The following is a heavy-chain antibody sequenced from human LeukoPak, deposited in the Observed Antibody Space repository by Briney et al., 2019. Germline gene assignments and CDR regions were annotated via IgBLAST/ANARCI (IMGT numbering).Heavy chain of an antibody. D-gene: IGHD1-26*01. V-gene: IGHV3-23*01. J-gene: IGHJ6*03. CDR3: AKGSGIVGATTDYYYYMDV. Sequence: GGSLRLSCAASGFTFSSYSMNWVRQAPGKGLEWVSAISGSGGSTYYADSVKGRFTISRDNSKNTLYLQMNSLRAEDTAVYYCAKGSGIVGATTDYYYYMDVWGKGTTVTVSS. CDR2: ISGSGGST. CDR1: GFTFSSYS.